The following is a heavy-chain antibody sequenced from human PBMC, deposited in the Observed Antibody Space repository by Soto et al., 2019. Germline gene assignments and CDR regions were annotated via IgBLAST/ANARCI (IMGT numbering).Heavy chain of an antibody. CDR3: ARDNPRSSGWDV. CDR2: INSGSTTI. Sequence: EVQLVESGGGLVQPGGSLRLSCAASAFTLSSYSMNWVRQAPGKGLEWVSYINSGSTTIYYADSVKGRFTISRDNANNSLYLQMNSLRDEDTAVYYCARDNPRSSGWDVWGQGTTVTVSS. CDR1: AFTLSSYS. V-gene: IGHV3-48*02. J-gene: IGHJ6*02.